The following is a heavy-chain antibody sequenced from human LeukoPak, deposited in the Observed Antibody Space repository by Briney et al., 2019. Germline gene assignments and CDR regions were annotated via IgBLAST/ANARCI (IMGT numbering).Heavy chain of an antibody. CDR2: IYGSGST. J-gene: IGHJ4*02. Sequence: SETLSLTCTVSGGSISSYYWIWIRQPAGKGLEWIGRIYGSGSTNYNPSLKSRVTLSVDTSKSQFSLKLGSVTAADTAVYYCARRGEGDAYYFDYWGQGTLVTVSS. V-gene: IGHV4-4*07. CDR3: ARRGEGDAYYFDY. D-gene: IGHD3-16*01. CDR1: GGSISSYY.